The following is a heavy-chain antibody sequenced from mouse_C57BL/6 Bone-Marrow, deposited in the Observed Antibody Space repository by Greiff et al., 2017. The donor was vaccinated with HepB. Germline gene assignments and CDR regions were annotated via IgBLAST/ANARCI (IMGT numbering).Heavy chain of an antibody. Sequence: VQLQQSGAELVKPGASVKMSCKASGYTFTSYWITWVKQRPGQGLEWIGDIYPGSGSTNYNEKFKSKATLTVDTSSSTAYMQLSSLTSEDSAVYYCAIHYYGSSPFAYWGQGTRVTVSA. D-gene: IGHD1-1*01. CDR1: GYTFTSYW. V-gene: IGHV1-55*01. J-gene: IGHJ3*01. CDR3: AIHYYGSSPFAY. CDR2: IYPGSGST.